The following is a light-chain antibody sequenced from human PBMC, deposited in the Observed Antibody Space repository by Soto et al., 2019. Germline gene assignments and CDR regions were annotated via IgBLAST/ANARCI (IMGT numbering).Light chain of an antibody. CDR2: SAS. CDR3: QQLNGYKLA. CDR1: QGMSTY. Sequence: DIQLTQSPSFLSASVGDTVTITCRASQGMSTYLAWYQQKPGKVPKLLIRSASTLQSGVPPRFSGGGSGTEFTLTISPLHHDDYGIYYCQQLNGYKLAFGQGTNVEIK. J-gene: IGKJ1*01. V-gene: IGKV1-9*01.